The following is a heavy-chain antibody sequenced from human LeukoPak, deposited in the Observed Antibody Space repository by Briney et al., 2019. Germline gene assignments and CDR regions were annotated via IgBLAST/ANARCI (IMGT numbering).Heavy chain of an antibody. CDR1: GGSFSGYY. CDR3: ARSGAWAMDV. V-gene: IGHV4-34*01. Sequence: RSSETLSLTCAVYGGSFSGYYWSWIRQPPGKGLEWIGEINHSGSTNYNPSLKSRVTISVDTSKNQFSLKLSSVTAADTAVYYCARSGAWAMDVWGKGTTVTASS. J-gene: IGHJ6*03. CDR2: INHSGST.